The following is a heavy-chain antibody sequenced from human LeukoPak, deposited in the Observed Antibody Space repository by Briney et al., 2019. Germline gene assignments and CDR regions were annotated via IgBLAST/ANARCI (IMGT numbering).Heavy chain of an antibody. CDR1: GYSFTTDW. J-gene: IGHJ4*02. CDR2: IYPRDSDT. V-gene: IGHV5-51*01. D-gene: IGHD4-17*01. CDR3: ARLYGDYPTGPFDY. Sequence: GESLKISCKGSGYSFTTDWIGWVRQMPGKGLEWMGIIYPRDSDTRYSPSFQGQVTISADKSISTAYLQWSSLKASDTAVYYCARLYGDYPTGPFDYWGQGTLVTVSS.